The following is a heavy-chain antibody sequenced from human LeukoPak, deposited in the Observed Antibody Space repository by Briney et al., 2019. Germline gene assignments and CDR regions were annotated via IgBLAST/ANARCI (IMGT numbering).Heavy chain of an antibody. CDR1: GYTFTGYY. CDR2: INPNSGGT. J-gene: IGHJ4*02. CDR3: ARVYTAMELFDY. Sequence: ASVKVSCKASGYTFTGYYMHWVRQAPGQGLEWMGRINPNSGGTNYARKFQGRVTMTRDTSISTAYMELSRLRSDDTAVYYCARVYTAMELFDYWGQGTLVTVSS. V-gene: IGHV1-2*06. D-gene: IGHD5-18*01.